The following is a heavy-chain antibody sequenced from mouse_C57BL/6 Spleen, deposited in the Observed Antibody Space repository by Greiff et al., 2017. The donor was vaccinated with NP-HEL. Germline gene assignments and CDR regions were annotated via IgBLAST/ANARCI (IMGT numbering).Heavy chain of an antibody. CDR1: GYAFSSSW. CDR2: IYPGDGDT. J-gene: IGHJ4*01. CDR3: ARAIYYPYAMDY. V-gene: IGHV1-82*01. Sequence: VQLQQSGPELVKPGASVKISCKASGYAFSSSWMNWVKQRPGKGLEWIGRIYPGDGDTNYNGKFKGKATLTADKSSSTAYMQLSSLTSEDSAVYFCARAIYYPYAMDYWGQGTSVTVSS. D-gene: IGHD1-1*01.